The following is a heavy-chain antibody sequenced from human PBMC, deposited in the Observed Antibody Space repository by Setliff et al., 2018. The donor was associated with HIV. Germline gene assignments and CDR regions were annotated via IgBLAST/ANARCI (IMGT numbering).Heavy chain of an antibody. Sequence: PSETLSLTCAVYGGSFSGYYWSWIRQPPGKGLKWIGEIIPSGSTNYNPSLKSRVTISVDTSKNQFSLKLSSVTAADTAVYYCARRRGWSLDYWGQGTLVTVSS. D-gene: IGHD6-19*01. CDR2: IIPSGST. J-gene: IGHJ4*02. CDR1: GGSFSGYY. V-gene: IGHV4-34*12. CDR3: ARRRGWSLDY.